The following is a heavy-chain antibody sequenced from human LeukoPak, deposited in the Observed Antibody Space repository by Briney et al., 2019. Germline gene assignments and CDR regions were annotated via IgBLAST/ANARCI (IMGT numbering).Heavy chain of an antibody. CDR1: GFTFSSYA. V-gene: IGHV3-30-3*01. D-gene: IGHD3-10*01. CDR2: ISYDGSNK. J-gene: IGHJ6*02. CDR3: AREVTWFGNPAAVGQPANRHDYGMDV. Sequence: GRSLRLSCAASGFTFSSYAMHWVRQAPGKGLEWVAVISYDGSNKYYADSVKGRFTISRDNSKNSLYLQMNSLRAEDTAVYFCAREVTWFGNPAAVGQPANRHDYGMDVWGQGTTVTVSS.